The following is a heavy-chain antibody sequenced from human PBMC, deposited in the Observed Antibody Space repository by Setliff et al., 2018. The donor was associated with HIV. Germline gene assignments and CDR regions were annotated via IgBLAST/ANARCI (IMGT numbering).Heavy chain of an antibody. CDR2: IYHSGST. Sequence: PSETLSLTCAVSGYSLSSDYYWGWIRQSPGKGLEWIASIYHSGSTYYNPSLKSRVIISVDTSKNQFSLKLNSVTAADTAVYYCARSDILTGKIKSFDYWGQGTLVTVSS. V-gene: IGHV4-38-2*01. CDR3: ARSDILTGKIKSFDY. CDR1: GYSLSSDYY. J-gene: IGHJ4*02. D-gene: IGHD3-9*01.